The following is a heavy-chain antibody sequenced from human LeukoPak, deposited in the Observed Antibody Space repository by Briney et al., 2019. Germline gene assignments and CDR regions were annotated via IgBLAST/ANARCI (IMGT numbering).Heavy chain of an antibody. V-gene: IGHV4-31*03. CDR1: GGSISSGGYS. CDR3: AREFHSSGWYWAFDI. D-gene: IGHD6-19*01. CDR2: IYYSGST. J-gene: IGHJ3*02. Sequence: SETLSLTCTISGGSISSGGYSWSWIRQHPGKGLEWIGYIYYSGSTYYNPSPKSRVTISVDTSKNQFSLKLSSVTAADTAVYYCAREFHSSGWYWAFDIWGQGTMVTVSS.